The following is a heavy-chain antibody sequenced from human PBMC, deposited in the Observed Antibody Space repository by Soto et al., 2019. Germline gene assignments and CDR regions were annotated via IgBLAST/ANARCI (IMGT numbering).Heavy chain of an antibody. V-gene: IGHV3-48*03. J-gene: IGHJ4*02. D-gene: IGHD1-1*01. CDR3: VRDLHEPLPADVLQVAN. CDR1: GFTFSSYE. CDR2: ISSTGSGT. Sequence: EVQLVESGGDLVQPGGSLRLSCAASGFTFSSYEMHWVRQAPGKGLEWISYISSTGSGTHYADSVKGRFTISRDNARNSLSLQMNSRRAEDTAIYYCVRDLHEPLPADVLQVANWGQGTQVTVSS.